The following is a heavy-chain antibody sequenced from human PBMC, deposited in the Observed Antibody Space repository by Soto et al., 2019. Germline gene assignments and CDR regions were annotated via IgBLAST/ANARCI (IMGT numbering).Heavy chain of an antibody. CDR2: IYSGGST. CDR1: GLTVSTKT. CDR3: AIFYSGYYFDY. D-gene: IGHD1-26*01. V-gene: IGHV3-53*01. J-gene: IGHJ4*02. Sequence: EVQLVESGGGLIQPGGSWSLSGAASGLTVSTKTLGWARRAPGKGLDWVSVIYSGGSTSYEDSVKGRFTISRDNSKNTLYLQMNSLRAEDTAVYYCAIFYSGYYFDYWGQGTQVTVSS.